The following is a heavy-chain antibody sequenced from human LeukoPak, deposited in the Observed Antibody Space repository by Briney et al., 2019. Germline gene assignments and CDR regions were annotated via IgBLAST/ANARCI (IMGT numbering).Heavy chain of an antibody. J-gene: IGHJ5*01. Sequence: PSVKVSCKASGYTFTGAYMHWVRQAPGQGLEWMGWINPNSGETRYEQKFQGRVTMTRDTSIDTAHMELGSLTSDDTAVYYCARVLFNSGYDSWGQGTLVTVSS. D-gene: IGHD3-9*01. CDR2: INPNSGET. V-gene: IGHV1-2*02. CDR3: ARVLFNSGYDS. CDR1: GYTFTGAY.